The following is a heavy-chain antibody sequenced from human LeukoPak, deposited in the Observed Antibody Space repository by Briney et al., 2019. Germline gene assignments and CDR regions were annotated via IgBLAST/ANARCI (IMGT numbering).Heavy chain of an antibody. CDR2: IYSDDST. Sequence: PGGSLRLSCAASGFTVSSNYMSWVRQAPGKGLEWVSVIYSDDSTYYADSVKGRFTISRHNSKNTLYLQMNSLRAEDTAVYYCAKDLESAIDYWGQGTLVTVSS. CDR1: GFTVSSNY. CDR3: AKDLESAIDY. D-gene: IGHD3-3*01. V-gene: IGHV3-53*04. J-gene: IGHJ4*02.